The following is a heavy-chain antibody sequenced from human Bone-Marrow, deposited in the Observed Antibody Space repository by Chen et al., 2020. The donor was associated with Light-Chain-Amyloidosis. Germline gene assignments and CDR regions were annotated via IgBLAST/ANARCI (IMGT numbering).Heavy chain of an antibody. D-gene: IGHD5-12*01. CDR3: ARRRDGYNFDY. Sequence: EQSGQEVKKPGESLKISCKGPGYTFPNYWIGWVRQMPGKGLEWMGVIYPDDSDARYSPSFEGQVTISADKSITTAYLQWRSLKASDTAMYYCARRRDGYNFDYWGQGTLVTVSS. CDR1: GYTFPNYW. CDR2: IYPDDSDA. V-gene: IGHV5-51*01. J-gene: IGHJ4*02.